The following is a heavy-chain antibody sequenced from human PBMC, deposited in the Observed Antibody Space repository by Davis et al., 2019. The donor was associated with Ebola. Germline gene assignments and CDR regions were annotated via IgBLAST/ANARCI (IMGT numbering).Heavy chain of an antibody. D-gene: IGHD4-11*01. CDR3: ARDQGDDYSLLYYGMDV. CDR2: IPHVGSEK. V-gene: IGHV3-7*01. Sequence: GESLKISCAASGFTFSTYYITWVRQAPGKGLEWVATIPHVGSEKYYVDSVKGRFTSSRDNAKNSVYLQMNSLRAEDTAVYYCARDQGDDYSLLYYGMDVWGKGTTVTVSS. J-gene: IGHJ6*04. CDR1: GFTFSTYY.